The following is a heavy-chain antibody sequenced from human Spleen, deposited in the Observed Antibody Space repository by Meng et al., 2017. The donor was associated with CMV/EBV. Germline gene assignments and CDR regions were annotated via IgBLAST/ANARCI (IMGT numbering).Heavy chain of an antibody. CDR1: GFTFNTYA. CDR2: ISYEGSYK. D-gene: IGHD6-19*01. V-gene: IGHV3-30*07. J-gene: IGHJ6*02. CDR3: ARDMYSSGWYGAHYYYYYGMDV. Sequence: GESLKISCAASGFTFNTYAMHWVRQAPGKGLEWVAVISYEGSYKYYADSVKGRFTISRDKSKNTLYLQMNNLRAEDTAVYYCARDMYSSGWYGAHYYYYYGMDVWGQGTTVTVSS.